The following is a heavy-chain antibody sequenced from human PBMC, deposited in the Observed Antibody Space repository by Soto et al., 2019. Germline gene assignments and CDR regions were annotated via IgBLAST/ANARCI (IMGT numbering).Heavy chain of an antibody. J-gene: IGHJ6*02. D-gene: IGHD6-6*01. Sequence: GGSLRLSCAVSGFTFSSFAMHWVSQAPGKGLEWVAVISYDGSDKYYADSVKGRFTISRDFSKNTLYLQMNSLRAEDTGVYYCARVLYSSSSAGGYYYGMDVWGQGTTVTVSS. CDR2: ISYDGSDK. V-gene: IGHV3-30-3*01. CDR1: GFTFSSFA. CDR3: ARVLYSSSSAGGYYYGMDV.